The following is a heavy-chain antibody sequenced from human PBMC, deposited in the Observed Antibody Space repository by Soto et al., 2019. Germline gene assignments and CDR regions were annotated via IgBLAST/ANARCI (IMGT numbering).Heavy chain of an antibody. Sequence: GGSLRLFCTASGFTFGAYAMSWFRQAPGKGLEWVGFIRSKAYGGTTEYAASVKGRFTISRDDSKSIAYLQMNSLKTEDTAVYYCTRWGITIFGVVIVEYYGMDVWGQGTTVTVSS. CDR2: IRSKAYGGTT. J-gene: IGHJ6*02. CDR1: GFTFGAYA. V-gene: IGHV3-49*03. D-gene: IGHD3-3*01. CDR3: TRWGITIFGVVIVEYYGMDV.